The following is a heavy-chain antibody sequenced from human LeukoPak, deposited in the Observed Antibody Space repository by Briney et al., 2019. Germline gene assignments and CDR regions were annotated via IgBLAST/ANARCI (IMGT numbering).Heavy chain of an antibody. CDR1: GFTFSSQA. Sequence: GGTLRLSCAASGFTFSSQAMGWVRQAPGKGLEWVSVISDSGGITYYADSVKGRFTISRDNSKNTLFLQMNSLRAEDTAVYFCAKDARRTSGWDFFDYWGQGTLVTVSS. CDR2: ISDSGGIT. J-gene: IGHJ4*02. CDR3: AKDARRTSGWDFFDY. V-gene: IGHV3-23*01. D-gene: IGHD6-19*01.